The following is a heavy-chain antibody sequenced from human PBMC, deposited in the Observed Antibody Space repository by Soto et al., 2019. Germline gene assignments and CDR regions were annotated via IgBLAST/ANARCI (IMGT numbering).Heavy chain of an antibody. CDR3: ARSSIRITIFGVVIGGMDV. V-gene: IGHV3-30-3*01. Sequence: GGSLRLSCAASGFTFSSYVMHWVRQAPGKGLEWVAVISYDGSNKYYADSVKGRFTISRDNSKNTLYLQMNSLRAEDTAVYYCARSSIRITIFGVVIGGMDVWGQGTTVTVSS. CDR2: ISYDGSNK. CDR1: GFTFSSYV. J-gene: IGHJ6*02. D-gene: IGHD3-3*01.